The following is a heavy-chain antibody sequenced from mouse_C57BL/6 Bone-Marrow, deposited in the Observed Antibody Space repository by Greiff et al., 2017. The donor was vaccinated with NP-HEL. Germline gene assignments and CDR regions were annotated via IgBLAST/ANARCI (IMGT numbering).Heavy chain of an antibody. CDR2: ISDGGSYT. V-gene: IGHV5-4*01. CDR3: ARERGGGGFAY. J-gene: IGHJ3*01. CDR1: GFTFSSYA. Sequence: EVKLMESGGGLVKPGGSLKLSCAASGFTFSSYAMSWVRQTPEKRLEWVATISDGGSYTYYPDNVKGRFTISRDNAKNNLYLQMSHLKSEDTAMYYCARERGGGGFAYWGQGTLVTVSA.